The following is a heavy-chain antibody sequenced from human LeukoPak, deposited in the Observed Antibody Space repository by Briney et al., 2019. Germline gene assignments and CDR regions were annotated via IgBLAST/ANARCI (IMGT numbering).Heavy chain of an antibody. CDR3: ARRCSSTSCYKSYFDY. V-gene: IGHV1-3*01. Sequence: ASVKVSCKASGYTFTSYAMHWVRQAPGQRLEWMGWIDAGNGNTKYSQKFQGRVTITRDTSASTAYMELSSLRSEDTVVYYCARRCSSTSCYKSYFDYWGQGTLVTVSS. CDR2: IDAGNGNT. J-gene: IGHJ4*02. D-gene: IGHD2-2*02. CDR1: GYTFTSYA.